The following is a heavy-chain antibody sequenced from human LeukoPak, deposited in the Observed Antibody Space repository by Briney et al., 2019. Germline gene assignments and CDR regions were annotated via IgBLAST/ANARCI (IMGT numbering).Heavy chain of an antibody. CDR1: GFTFSSYA. CDR3: ARGGVTTNWFDP. J-gene: IGHJ5*02. Sequence: PGRSLRLSCAASGFTFSSYAMHWVRQAPGKGLEWVAVISYDGSNKYYADSVKGRFTISRDNSKNTLYLQMNSLRAEDTAVYYCARGGVTTNWFDPWGQGTQVTVSS. CDR2: ISYDGSNK. D-gene: IGHD4-11*01. V-gene: IGHV3-30*01.